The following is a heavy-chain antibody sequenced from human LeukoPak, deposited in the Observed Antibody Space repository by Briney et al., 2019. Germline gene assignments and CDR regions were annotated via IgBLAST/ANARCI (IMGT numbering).Heavy chain of an antibody. CDR1: GGSISSSSYY. V-gene: IGHV4-39*07. Sequence: SETLSLTCTVSGGSISSSSYYWGWIRQPPGKGLEWIGSIYYSGSTNYNPSLKSRVTISVDTSKDQFSLKLSSVTAADTAVYYCARGLLRGTKDYGMDVWGQGTTVTVSS. J-gene: IGHJ6*02. CDR3: ARGLLRGTKDYGMDV. CDR2: IYYSGST. D-gene: IGHD3-10*01.